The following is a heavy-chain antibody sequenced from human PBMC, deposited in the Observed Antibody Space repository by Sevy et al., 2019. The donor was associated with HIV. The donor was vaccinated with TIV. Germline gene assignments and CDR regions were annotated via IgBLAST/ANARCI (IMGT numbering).Heavy chain of an antibody. CDR1: GFTFSRYW. Sequence: GGSLRLSCAASGFTFSRYWMSWVRQAPGKGLEWVANIKKDGSEKYYGDSVKGRFTISRDNAKNSLFIQMNSLRAEDTAVYYCARDCSSTSCLWGLDVWGQGTTVTVSS. J-gene: IGHJ6*02. CDR3: ARDCSSTSCLWGLDV. CDR2: IKKDGSEK. D-gene: IGHD2-2*01. V-gene: IGHV3-7*03.